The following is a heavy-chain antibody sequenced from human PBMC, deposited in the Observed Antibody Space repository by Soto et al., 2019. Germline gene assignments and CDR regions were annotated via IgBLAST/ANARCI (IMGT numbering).Heavy chain of an antibody. CDR2: ISCSRSVI. CDR3: ARDNHPSGAYFVVSN. CDR1: GLKFISYG. D-gene: IGHD2-21*01. J-gene: IGHJ4*02. Sequence: PGGSLRHSCAASGLKFISYGMNWVRQATGKGLEWVSAISCSRSVIYYADSVKGRFTISRDNAKKTLFLEMSSLRAEDTAVYYCARDNHPSGAYFVVSNWGQGTQVPVSS. V-gene: IGHV3-21*01.